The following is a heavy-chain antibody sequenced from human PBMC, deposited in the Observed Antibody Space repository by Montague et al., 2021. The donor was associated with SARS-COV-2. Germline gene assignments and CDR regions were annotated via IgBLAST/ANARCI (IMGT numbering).Heavy chain of an antibody. CDR1: GFTFSTYA. J-gene: IGHJ4*02. D-gene: IGHD4-17*01. CDR2: ISGSGGGT. CDR3: AKGSLPGDFVFHY. Sequence: SLRLSCAASGFTFSTYAMNWVRQAPGKGLEWVSGISGSGGGTFYADSVKGRFTISRDNSKNTLYLRMNSLRAEDTAVYFCAKGSLPGDFVFHYWGQGTLVTVSS. V-gene: IGHV3-23*01.